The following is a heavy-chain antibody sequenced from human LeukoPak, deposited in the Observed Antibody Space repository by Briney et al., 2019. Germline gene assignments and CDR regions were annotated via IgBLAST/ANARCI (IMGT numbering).Heavy chain of an antibody. Sequence: GGPLRLSCAASGFACSSFAMHGVREARGKGLQGLALISFDPITDYYAASITDPFTSSRDPSLNTVYLQMNSLRGDDTAVYFCARTVVRGVMPGKGRDPWGQGTLVIVSS. J-gene: IGHJ5*02. CDR2: ISFDPITD. CDR1: GFACSSFA. CDR3: ARTVVRGVMPGKGRDP. D-gene: IGHD3-10*01. V-gene: IGHV3-30*04.